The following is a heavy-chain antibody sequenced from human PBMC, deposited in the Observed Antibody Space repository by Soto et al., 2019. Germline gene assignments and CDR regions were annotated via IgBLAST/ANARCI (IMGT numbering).Heavy chain of an antibody. CDR3: AKAGYYDTSGYYYYFHY. D-gene: IGHD3-22*01. J-gene: IGHJ4*02. V-gene: IGHV3-30*18. CDR1: GFSFSNYP. Sequence: LRLSCATSGFSFSNYPMHWVRQAPGKGLEWVAAIAKDGSDIHYVDSVEGRFTISRDNSKNTLYLQINSPRPEDTAVYYCAKAGYYDTSGYYYYFHYWGQGTLVTVSS. CDR2: IAKDGSDI.